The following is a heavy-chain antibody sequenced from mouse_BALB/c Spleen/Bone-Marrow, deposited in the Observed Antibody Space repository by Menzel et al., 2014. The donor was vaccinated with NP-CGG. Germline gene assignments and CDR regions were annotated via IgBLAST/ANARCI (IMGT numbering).Heavy chain of an antibody. V-gene: IGHV3-8*02. J-gene: IGHJ1*01. CDR1: GDSITSGY. CDR3: AIVTTAWYFDV. CDR2: ISYSGNT. D-gene: IGHD1-2*01. Sequence: EVKLQESGPSLVKPSQTLSLTCSVTGDSITSGYRNWIRKFPGNKLEYMGYISYSGNTYYNPSLKSRISITRDTFKSQYYLQLNSVTTEDTATYYCAIVTTAWYFDVWGAGTTVTVSS.